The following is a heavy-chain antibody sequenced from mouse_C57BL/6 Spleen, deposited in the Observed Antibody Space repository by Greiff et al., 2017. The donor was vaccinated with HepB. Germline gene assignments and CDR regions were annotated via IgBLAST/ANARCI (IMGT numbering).Heavy chain of an antibody. CDR2: ISSGSSTI. V-gene: IGHV5-17*01. CDR3: ARPYGSSYGDYAMDY. CDR1: GFTFSDYG. J-gene: IGHJ4*01. Sequence: EVQRVESGGGLVKPGGSLKLSCAASGFTFSDYGMHWVRQAPEKGLEWVAYISSGSSTIYYADTVKGRFTISRDNAKNTLFLQMTSLRSEDTAMYYCARPYGSSYGDYAMDYWGQGTSVTVSS. D-gene: IGHD1-1*01.